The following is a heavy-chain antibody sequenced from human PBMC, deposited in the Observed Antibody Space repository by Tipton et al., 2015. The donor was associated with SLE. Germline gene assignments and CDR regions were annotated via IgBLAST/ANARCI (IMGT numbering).Heavy chain of an antibody. Sequence: SLRLSCAASGFTVSNNYMSWVRQAPGKGLEWVSIIYTNGGTYYADSVKGRFTISRDSSKNTLYLQMNSLRTDDTAVYYCASSGLMGSPIPFHFWGLGTLVTVSS. D-gene: IGHD5-12*01. J-gene: IGHJ4*02. CDR3: ASSGLMGSPIPFHF. CDR2: IYTNGGT. V-gene: IGHV3-53*05. CDR1: GFTVSNNY.